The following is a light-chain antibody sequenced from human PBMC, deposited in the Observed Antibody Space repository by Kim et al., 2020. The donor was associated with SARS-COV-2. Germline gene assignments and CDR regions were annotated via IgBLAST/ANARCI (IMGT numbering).Light chain of an antibody. CDR3: SSYTRSSTNYV. CDR2: DVS. V-gene: IGLV2-14*03. Sequence: QSITISCTGTSSDFGGYNYVSWYQQHPGKAPKLMIYDVSNRPSGVSNRFSGSKSGNTASLTISGLQAEDEADYYCSSYTRSSTNYVFGTGTKVTVL. CDR1: SSDFGGYNY. J-gene: IGLJ1*01.